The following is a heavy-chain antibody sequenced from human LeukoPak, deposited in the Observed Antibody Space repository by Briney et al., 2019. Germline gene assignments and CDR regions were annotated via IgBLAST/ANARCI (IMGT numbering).Heavy chain of an antibody. V-gene: IGHV4-59*12. Sequence: PSETLSLTCTVSGGSISNYYWSWIRQPPGKGLEWIGYVFYSGSTNYNPSLRSRVTISVDTSKNQFSLKLSSVTAADTAVYYCVYGGYDDDYWGQGTLVTVSS. CDR1: GGSISNYY. J-gene: IGHJ4*02. CDR2: VFYSGST. D-gene: IGHD5-12*01. CDR3: VYGGYDDDY.